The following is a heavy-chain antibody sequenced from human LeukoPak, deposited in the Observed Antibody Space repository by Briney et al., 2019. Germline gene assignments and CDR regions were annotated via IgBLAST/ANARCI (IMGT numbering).Heavy chain of an antibody. D-gene: IGHD6-19*01. CDR2: IYYSGST. J-gene: IGHJ4*02. V-gene: IGHV4-59*01. CDR1: GGSISSYY. Sequence: SETLSLTCTVSGGSISSYYWSWIRQPPGKGLEWIGYIYYSGSTNYNPSLKSRVTISVDTSKNQFSLKLSSVTAADTAVCYCARGTGSGWDYWGQGTLVTVSS. CDR3: ARGTGSGWDY.